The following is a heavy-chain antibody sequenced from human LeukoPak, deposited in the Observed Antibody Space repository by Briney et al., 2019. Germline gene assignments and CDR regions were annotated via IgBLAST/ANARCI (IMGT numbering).Heavy chain of an antibody. CDR3: ARQKGYSYGYNYFDY. V-gene: IGHV5-51*01. Sequence: GESLQIFCQGSGYSFTNYWVGWVRQMPGKGLEWMGIIYPDDSDTRYSPSFQGQVTISADKSISTAYLQWSSLKASDTAMYYCARQKGYSYGYNYFDYWGQGTLVTVSS. CDR1: GYSFTNYW. CDR2: IYPDDSDT. J-gene: IGHJ4*02. D-gene: IGHD5-18*01.